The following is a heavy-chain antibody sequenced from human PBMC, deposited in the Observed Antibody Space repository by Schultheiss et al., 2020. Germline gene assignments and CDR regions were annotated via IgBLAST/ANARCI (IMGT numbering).Heavy chain of an antibody. V-gene: IGHV1-69*05. Sequence: SVKVSCKASGGTFRGYGVSWVRQAPGQGLEYMGGIIPIFGTANYAQKFQGRVTMTTDTSTSTAYMELRSLRSDDTAVYYCAGSKALYYYYGMDVWGQGTTGTVYS. CDR3: AGSKALYYYYGMDV. CDR1: GGTFRGYG. J-gene: IGHJ6*02. CDR2: IIPIFGTA.